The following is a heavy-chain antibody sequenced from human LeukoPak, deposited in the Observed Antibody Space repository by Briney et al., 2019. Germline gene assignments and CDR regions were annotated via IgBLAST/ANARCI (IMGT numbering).Heavy chain of an antibody. CDR2: IKQDGTEK. V-gene: IGHV3-7*03. CDR3: ARRRGTGRYFDY. CDR1: VFTFSSYW. Sequence: GGSLRLSCAASVFTFSSYWMSWVRQAPGRGLEWVAIIKQDGTEKYYVDSVKGRFTISRDNAKNSLYLQMNSLRAEDTAVYYCARRRGTGRYFDYWGQGTLVTVSS. J-gene: IGHJ4*02. D-gene: IGHD3-10*01.